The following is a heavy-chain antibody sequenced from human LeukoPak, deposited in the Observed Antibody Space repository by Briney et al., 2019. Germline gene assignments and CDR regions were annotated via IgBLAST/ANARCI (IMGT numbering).Heavy chain of an antibody. CDR3: ARARYWGTIDY. J-gene: IGHJ4*02. CDR2: INHSGST. Sequence: SETLSLTCAVYGGSFSGYYWSWIRQPPGKGLEWIGEINHSGSTNYNPSLKSRVTISVDTSKNQFSLKLSSVTAADTAVYYCARARYWGTIDYWGQGTLVTVSS. D-gene: IGHD7-27*01. CDR1: GGSFSGYY. V-gene: IGHV4-34*01.